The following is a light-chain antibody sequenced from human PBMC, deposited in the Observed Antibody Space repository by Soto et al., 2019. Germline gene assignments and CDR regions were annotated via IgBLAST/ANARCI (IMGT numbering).Light chain of an antibody. V-gene: IGKV3-15*01. CDR2: DAT. CDR1: QSVNNN. J-gene: IGKJ2*01. Sequence: EIVMTQSPATLSVSPGERATLSCRASQSVNNNLAWYQQKPGQSPRLLIYDATTRSTGIPARFSASGSRTEFTLSNSSLQSEDFAVYYCQKYNSWPPYTFGQGTKLEIK. CDR3: QKYNSWPPYT.